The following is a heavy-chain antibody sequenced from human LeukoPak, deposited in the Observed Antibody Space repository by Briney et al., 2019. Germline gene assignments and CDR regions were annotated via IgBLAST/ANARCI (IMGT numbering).Heavy chain of an antibody. CDR3: ARTYSIAVAGTQFDY. CDR1: GYSFTRYW. J-gene: IGHJ4*02. V-gene: IGHV5-51*01. CDR2: IYPGDSDT. D-gene: IGHD6-19*01. Sequence: GESLKISCKGSGYSFTRYWIGWVRQMPGKGLEWMGIIYPGDSDTRYSPSFQGQVTISADKSISTAYLQWSSLKASDTAMYYCARTYSIAVAGTQFDYWGQGALVTVSS.